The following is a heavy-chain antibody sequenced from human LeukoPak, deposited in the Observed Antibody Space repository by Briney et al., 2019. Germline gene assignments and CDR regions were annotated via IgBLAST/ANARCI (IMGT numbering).Heavy chain of an antibody. CDR1: GFTSSSFW. V-gene: IGHV3-7*04. CDR3: ARDAYDIPDY. Sequence: GGSLRLSCAASGFTSSSFWMSWVRQAPGKGLEWVANIKKDGSEENYVDSVRGRFTISRDNAKNSLYLQMNSLRVEDTAVYYCARDAYDIPDYWGQGTLVTVSS. CDR2: IKKDGSEE. D-gene: IGHD3-9*01. J-gene: IGHJ4*02.